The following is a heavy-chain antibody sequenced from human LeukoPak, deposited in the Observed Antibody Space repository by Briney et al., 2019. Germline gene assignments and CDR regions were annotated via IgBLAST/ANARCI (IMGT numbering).Heavy chain of an antibody. Sequence: GGSLRLSCAASGVTFSSDAMSWVRQAPGKGLEWVSAISGSGGSTYYADSVKGRFTISRDNSKNTLYLQMNSLRAEDTAVYYCAKDLYGAYYDFWSGYSPVDYWGQGTLVTVSS. D-gene: IGHD3-3*01. CDR2: ISGSGGST. V-gene: IGHV3-23*01. CDR3: AKDLYGAYYDFWSGYSPVDY. J-gene: IGHJ4*02. CDR1: GVTFSSDA.